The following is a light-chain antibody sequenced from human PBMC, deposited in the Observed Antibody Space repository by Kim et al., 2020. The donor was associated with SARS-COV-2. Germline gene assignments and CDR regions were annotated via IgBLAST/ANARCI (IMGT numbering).Light chain of an antibody. CDR2: QDS. CDR1: KLGDKY. Sequence: VSTGQTASITCSGDKLGDKYACWYQQKPGQSPVLVIYQDSKRPSGIPERFSGSNSGNTATLTISGTQAMDEADYYCQAWDSGTAGFGGGTQLTVL. CDR3: QAWDSGTAG. J-gene: IGLJ2*01. V-gene: IGLV3-1*01.